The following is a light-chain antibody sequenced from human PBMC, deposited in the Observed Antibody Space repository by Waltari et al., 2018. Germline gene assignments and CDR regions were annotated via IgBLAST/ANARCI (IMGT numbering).Light chain of an antibody. V-gene: IGLV1-47*01. J-gene: IGLJ3*02. CDR3: AAWDDSLSGRV. CDR1: RSNIGSNY. CDR2: RNN. Sequence: QSVLTQPPSASGTPGQRVTISCSGSRSNIGSNYVYWYQQVPGTAPKLLIYRNNQLPSWVPDRFSGSKSGTSASLAISGLRSEDEVDYYCAAWDDSLSGRVFGGGTKVTVL.